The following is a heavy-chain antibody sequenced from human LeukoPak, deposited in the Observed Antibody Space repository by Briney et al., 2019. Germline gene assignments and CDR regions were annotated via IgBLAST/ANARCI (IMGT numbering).Heavy chain of an antibody. J-gene: IGHJ4*02. V-gene: IGHV3-74*03. CDR2: IDSDGTGA. D-gene: IGHD2-8*01. Sequence: GSLRLSCLASGFVFSSDRMHWVRQAPGKGLMWVSRIDSDGTGALYADAVEGRFTISRDNAKNTLYLQMNSLRAEDTALYYCVRGGFNGNWGQGTLVTVSS. CDR3: VRGGFNGN. CDR1: GFVFSSDR.